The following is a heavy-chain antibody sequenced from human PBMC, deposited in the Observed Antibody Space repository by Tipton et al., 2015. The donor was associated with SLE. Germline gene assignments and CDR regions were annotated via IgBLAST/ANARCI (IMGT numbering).Heavy chain of an antibody. CDR1: GYSISSGYY. Sequence: TLSLTCAVSGYSISSGYYWGWIRQPPGKGLEWIGSIYHSGSTYYSPSLKSRVTISVDTSKNQFSLKLSSVTAADTAVYYCARRGGSVEWGQGTLVTVSS. CDR2: IYHSGST. J-gene: IGHJ4*02. V-gene: IGHV4-38-2*01. CDR3: ARRGGSVE. D-gene: IGHD4-23*01.